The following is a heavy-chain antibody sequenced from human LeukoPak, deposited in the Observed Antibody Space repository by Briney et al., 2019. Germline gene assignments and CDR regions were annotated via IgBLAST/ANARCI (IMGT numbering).Heavy chain of an antibody. Sequence: SGTLSLTCAVSGGSISSSNWWSWVRQPPGKGLEWIGEIYHSGSTNYNPSLKSRVTISVDKSKNQFSLKLSSVTAADTAVYYCARLGRGWYNGYFDYWGQGTLVTVSS. V-gene: IGHV4-4*02. CDR3: ARLGRGWYNGYFDY. D-gene: IGHD6-19*01. CDR2: IYHSGST. CDR1: GGSISSSNW. J-gene: IGHJ4*02.